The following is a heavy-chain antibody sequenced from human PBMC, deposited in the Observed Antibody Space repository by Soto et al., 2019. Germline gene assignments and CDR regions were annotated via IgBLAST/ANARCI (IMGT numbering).Heavy chain of an antibody. Sequence: QVQLQETGPGLVKPSETLSLTCTVSGASVSGYYWSWIRQTPEKGLEWIGNIHNSGASKYNPSLKSRVTISLDTSKNEFSLKIGSVSTADTAVYYCARVPQWLRSDNWFDPWGQGNLVTVSS. CDR3: ARVPQWLRSDNWFDP. J-gene: IGHJ5*02. D-gene: IGHD5-12*01. V-gene: IGHV4-59*02. CDR2: IHNSGAS. CDR1: GASVSGYY.